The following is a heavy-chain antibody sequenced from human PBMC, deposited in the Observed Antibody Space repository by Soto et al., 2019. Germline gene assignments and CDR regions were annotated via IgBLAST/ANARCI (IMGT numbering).Heavy chain of an antibody. Sequence: QVQLVQSGAEVKKPGSSVKVSRKASGGTFNNYAISWVRQAPGQGLEWMGGIIPIIGTADYAHKFQGRLAISADESTGTTFMELSSLRSEDTALYYCARGGVDVVATSTFDYWGQGTLVTVSS. J-gene: IGHJ4*02. CDR1: GGTFNNYA. CDR3: ARGGVDVVATSTFDY. D-gene: IGHD5-12*01. V-gene: IGHV1-69*01. CDR2: IIPIIGTA.